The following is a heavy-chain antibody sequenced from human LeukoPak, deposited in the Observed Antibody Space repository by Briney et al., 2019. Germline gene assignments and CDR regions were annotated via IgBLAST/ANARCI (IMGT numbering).Heavy chain of an antibody. J-gene: IGHJ4*02. V-gene: IGHV4-39*07. D-gene: IGHD5-18*01. CDR1: GGSISSSSYY. CDR2: IYYSGST. Sequence: PSETLSLTCTVSGGSISSSSYYWGWIRQPPGKGLEWIGSIYYSGSTYYNPSLKSRVTISVDTSKNQFSLKLSSVTAADTAVYYCASGSRGSFRYSSRVSFDYWGQGTLVTVSS. CDR3: ASGSRGSFRYSSRVSFDY.